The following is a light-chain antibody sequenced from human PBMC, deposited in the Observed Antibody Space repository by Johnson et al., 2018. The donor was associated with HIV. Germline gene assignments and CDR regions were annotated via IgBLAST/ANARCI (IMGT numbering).Light chain of an antibody. V-gene: IGLV1-51*01. CDR2: DNN. CDR3: GTWDSSLTSYV. J-gene: IGLJ1*01. Sequence: QPVLTQPPSVSAAPGQKVTISCSGASSNIAINYVSWYQQLPGTAPTLLIYDNNKRPSGIPGRFSGSKSGPSATLGITGLQTGDEADYYCGTWDSSLTSYVFGAGTKVTVL. CDR1: SSNIAINY.